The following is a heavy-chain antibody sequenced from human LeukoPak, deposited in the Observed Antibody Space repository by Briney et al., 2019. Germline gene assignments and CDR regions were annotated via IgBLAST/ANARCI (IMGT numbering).Heavy chain of an antibody. CDR2: IRSSGDTI. CDR3: ARSTSILWWRLFDP. Sequence: GGSLRLSCAASGFTFSSYAMSWVRQAPGQGLEWVSYIRSSGDTIYYADSVKGRFTISRDNAKNSLYLQMNSLRAEDTAVYYCARSTSILWWRLFDPWGQGTLVTVSS. CDR1: GFTFSSYA. V-gene: IGHV3-48*03. D-gene: IGHD2-21*01. J-gene: IGHJ5*02.